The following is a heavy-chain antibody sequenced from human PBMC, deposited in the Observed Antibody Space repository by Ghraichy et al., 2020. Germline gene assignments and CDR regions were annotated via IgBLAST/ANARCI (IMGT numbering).Heavy chain of an antibody. Sequence: GESLNISCVGSGFSLGSYSMNWVRQSPGKRLEWVSYITSSSSFKSYADSVKGRFTISRDNAQNSVSLQMSSLTDEDTAIYYCARGSRVVRFYYYDGMDVWGQGTTVIVSS. CDR2: ITSSSSFK. CDR1: GFSLGSYS. D-gene: IGHD4-23*01. V-gene: IGHV3-48*02. J-gene: IGHJ6*02. CDR3: ARGSRVVRFYYYDGMDV.